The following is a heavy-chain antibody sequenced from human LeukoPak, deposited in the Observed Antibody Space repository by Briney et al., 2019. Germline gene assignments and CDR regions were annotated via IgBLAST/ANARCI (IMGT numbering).Heavy chain of an antibody. J-gene: IGHJ4*02. CDR3: ARDAMIVVAAFDY. V-gene: IGHV4-39*07. CDR2: IYYSGST. CDR1: GGSISSSSYY. Sequence: PSETLSLTCTVSGGSISSSSYYWGWIRQPPGKGLEWIGSIYYSGSTYYNPSLKSRVTISVDTSKNQFSLKLSSVTAADTAVYYCARDAMIVVAAFDYWGQGTLVTVSS. D-gene: IGHD3-22*01.